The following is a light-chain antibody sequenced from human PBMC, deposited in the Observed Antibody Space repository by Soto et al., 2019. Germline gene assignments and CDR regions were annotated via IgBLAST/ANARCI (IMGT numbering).Light chain of an antibody. CDR2: GNS. J-gene: IGLJ1*01. CDR3: QSYDSSLSGYV. CDR1: SSNIGAGYD. Sequence: QSALTQPPSVSGAPGQRVTISCTGSSSNIGAGYDVHWYQQLPGTAPKLLIYGNSNRPSGAPDRFSGSKSGTSASLAITGLQAEDEADYYCQSYDSSLSGYVFGTGTRSPS. V-gene: IGLV1-40*01.